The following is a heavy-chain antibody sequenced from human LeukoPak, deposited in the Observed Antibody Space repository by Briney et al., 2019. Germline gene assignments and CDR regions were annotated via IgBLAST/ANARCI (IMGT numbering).Heavy chain of an antibody. CDR2: TYYRSKWYN. J-gene: IGHJ5*02. V-gene: IGHV6-1*01. CDR1: GDSVSSNSAA. CDR3: ARDTFSDYGDVVPPLGFDP. D-gene: IGHD4-17*01. Sequence: SQTLSLTCAISGDSVSSNSAAWNWIRQSPSRGLEWLGRTYYRSKWYNDYAVSVKSRITINPDTSKNQFSLQLNSVTPEDTAVYYCARDTFSDYGDVVPPLGFDPWGQGTLVTVSS.